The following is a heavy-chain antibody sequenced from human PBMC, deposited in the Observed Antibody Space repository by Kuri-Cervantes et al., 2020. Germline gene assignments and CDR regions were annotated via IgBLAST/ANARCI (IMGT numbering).Heavy chain of an antibody. V-gene: IGHV4-30-4*01. Sequence: SCTVSGGSISSVEYYWTWIRQAPGNGLEWVGYIYHTGATYYNPSLKSRVTMSIDTSRSQFSLKVSSVTAADTAIYFCACKRRTDYFFDFWGQGALVTVSS. D-gene: IGHD1/OR15-1a*01. CDR2: IYHTGAT. CDR1: GGSISSVEYY. J-gene: IGHJ4*02. CDR3: ACKRRTDYFFDF.